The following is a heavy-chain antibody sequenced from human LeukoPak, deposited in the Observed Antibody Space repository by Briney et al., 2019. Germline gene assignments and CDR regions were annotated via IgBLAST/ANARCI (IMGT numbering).Heavy chain of an antibody. V-gene: IGHV4-39*07. CDR1: GGSISSSSYY. D-gene: IGHD4-17*01. CDR2: IYYSGST. Sequence: SETLSLTCTVSGGSISSSSYYWGWIRQPPGKGLEWIGSIYYSGSTYYNPSLKSRLTISVDTSRNQFSLTLSLVTAADTAMYYCTRELYGDSKDYWGQGILVTVSS. J-gene: IGHJ4*02. CDR3: TRELYGDSKDY.